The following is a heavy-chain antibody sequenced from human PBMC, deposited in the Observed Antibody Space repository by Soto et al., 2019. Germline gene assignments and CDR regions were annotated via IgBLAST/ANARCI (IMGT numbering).Heavy chain of an antibody. CDR2: IYYSGST. V-gene: IGHV4-31*03. Sequence: SGTMYLTCTVSGGSISRGGYYWSWIRQHPGKGLEWIGYIYYSGSTYYNPSLKSRVTISVDTSKNQFSLKLSSVTAADTAVYYCARSLYYYDSSGYDEDTMDVWGQGTTVTVSS. CDR3: ARSLYYYDSSGYDEDTMDV. D-gene: IGHD3-22*01. CDR1: GGSISRGGYY. J-gene: IGHJ6*02.